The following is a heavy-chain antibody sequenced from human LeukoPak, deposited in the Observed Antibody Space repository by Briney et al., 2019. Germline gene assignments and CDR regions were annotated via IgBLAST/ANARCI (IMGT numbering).Heavy chain of an antibody. D-gene: IGHD6-19*01. J-gene: IGHJ4*02. CDR1: GGSFSGYY. V-gene: IGHV4-34*01. CDR3: AYSSGSTFDY. CDR2: VNPSGST. Sequence: SETLSLTCAVYGGSFSGYYWSWIRQPPGKGLEWIGEVNPSGSTKYNPSLKSRVTISVDTSKNQFSLKLSSVTAADTAVYYCAYSSGSTFDYWGQGTLVTVSS.